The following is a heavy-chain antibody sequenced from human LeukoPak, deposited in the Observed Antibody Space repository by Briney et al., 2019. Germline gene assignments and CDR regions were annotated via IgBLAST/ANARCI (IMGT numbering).Heavy chain of an antibody. CDR2: ISAYNGNT. CDR1: GYTFTSYG. J-gene: IGHJ4*02. CDR3: ARDDDILTGKGVDY. Sequence: VSVKVSCKASGYTFTSYGISWVRQAPGQGLEWMGWISAYNGNTNYAQKLQGRVTMTTDTSTSTAYMELRSLRSDDTAVYYCARDDDILTGKGVDYWGQGTLVTVSS. D-gene: IGHD3-9*01. V-gene: IGHV1-18*01.